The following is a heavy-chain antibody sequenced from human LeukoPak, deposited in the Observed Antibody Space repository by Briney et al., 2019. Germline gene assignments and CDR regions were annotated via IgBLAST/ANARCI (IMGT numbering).Heavy chain of an antibody. CDR3: ARTRRDNNGYYFDS. Sequence: SETLSLTCTVFGGSISSYYWSWIRQPPGKGLEWIGYIYYSGSTNYNPSLKSRVTISVDTSKNQFSLKLSSVTAADTAVYYCARTRRDNNGYYFDSWGQGTLVTVSS. CDR2: IYYSGST. D-gene: IGHD3-22*01. J-gene: IGHJ4*02. V-gene: IGHV4-59*01. CDR1: GGSISSYY.